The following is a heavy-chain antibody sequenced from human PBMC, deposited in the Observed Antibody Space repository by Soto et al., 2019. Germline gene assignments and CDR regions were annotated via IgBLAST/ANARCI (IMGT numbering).Heavy chain of an antibody. D-gene: IGHD1-1*01. J-gene: IGHJ4*02. CDR3: ARYAAPSPTVIRAFDY. Sequence: GGSLRLSCVASGFTLTDYAMSWVRQAPGKGLEWVSVISGSGGSIYYADSVKGRFSISRDTSRNTLYLHMNGLRAEDAALYYCARYAAPSPTVIRAFDYWGQGTLVTVSS. V-gene: IGHV3-23*01. CDR2: ISGSGGSI. CDR1: GFTLTDYA.